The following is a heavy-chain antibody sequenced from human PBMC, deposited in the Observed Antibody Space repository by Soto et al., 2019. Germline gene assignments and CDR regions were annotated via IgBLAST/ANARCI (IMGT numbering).Heavy chain of an antibody. D-gene: IGHD3-3*01. CDR1: GGTFRSYA. CDR2: IIPIFGTA. V-gene: IGHV1-69*06. CDR3: ARGRSGPILCGMYV. Sequence: QVQLVQSGAEVKKPGSSVKVSCKASGGTFRSYAISWVRQAPGHGLEWMGGIIPIFGTANYAQKFQGRVTITADKSTSTAYMELSSLRSEDTAVYCCARGRSGPILCGMYVWGQGTTVTVSS. J-gene: IGHJ6*02.